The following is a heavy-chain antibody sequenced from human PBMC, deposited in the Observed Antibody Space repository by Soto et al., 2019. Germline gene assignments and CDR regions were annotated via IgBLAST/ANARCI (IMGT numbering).Heavy chain of an antibody. D-gene: IGHD2-15*01. J-gene: IGHJ6*04. CDR3: ARDRGYAAHDFYHNAMDV. CDR2: IRGFSPYT. V-gene: IGHV3-21*01. Sequence: PGGSLRLSCVVSGFTFRSYTMNWVRQAPGKGLEWVSGIRGFSPYTFYADSVKGRLTISRDNAKNSLHLQMNSLRAEDTAVYYCARDRGYAAHDFYHNAMDVWAKGTTVTVSS. CDR1: GFTFRSYT.